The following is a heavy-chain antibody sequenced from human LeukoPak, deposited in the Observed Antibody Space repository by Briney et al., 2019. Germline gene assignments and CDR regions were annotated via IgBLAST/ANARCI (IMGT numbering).Heavy chain of an antibody. CDR3: ARQRHCSSTSCYTLNAFDI. Sequence: SETLSLTRTVSGGSISSSSYYWGWIRQPPGKGLEWIGSIYYSGSTYYNPSLKSRVTISVDTSKNQFSLKLSSVTAADTAVYYCARQRHCSSTSCYTLNAFDIWGQGTMVTVSS. CDR2: IYYSGST. V-gene: IGHV4-39*01. J-gene: IGHJ3*02. CDR1: GGSISSSSYY. D-gene: IGHD2-2*02.